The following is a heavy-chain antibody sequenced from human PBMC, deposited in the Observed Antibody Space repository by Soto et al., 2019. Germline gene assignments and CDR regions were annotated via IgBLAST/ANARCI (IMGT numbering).Heavy chain of an antibody. CDR3: ARGLAEVGYSSLYNWFDP. J-gene: IGHJ5*02. D-gene: IGHD2-21*01. CDR1: GYTFTGYY. CDR2: INPNRGGT. V-gene: IGHV1-2*02. Sequence: QVQLVQSGAEVKKPGASVKVSCKASGYTFTGYYMHWVRQAPGQGLEWMGWINPNRGGTNYAQKFEGRVTMTRDTSISTAYMELSRLRSDDTAVYYCARGLAEVGYSSLYNWFDPWGQGTLVTVSS.